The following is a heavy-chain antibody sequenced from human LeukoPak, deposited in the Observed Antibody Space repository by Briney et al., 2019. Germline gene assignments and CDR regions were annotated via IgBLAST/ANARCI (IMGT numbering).Heavy chain of an antibody. V-gene: IGHV3-30*18. D-gene: IGHD1-1*01. CDR1: GFIFDTYG. CDR3: AKEKAIGTINYGLDV. CDR2: IAYDGSNQ. J-gene: IGHJ6*02. Sequence: GGSLRLSCAASGFIFDTYGMLWVRQAPGKGLEWVAVIAYDGSNQYHADSVKGRFTISRDNSKNTLYLQMNSLRGEDTAVYYCAKEKAIGTINYGLDVWGQGTAVTVSS.